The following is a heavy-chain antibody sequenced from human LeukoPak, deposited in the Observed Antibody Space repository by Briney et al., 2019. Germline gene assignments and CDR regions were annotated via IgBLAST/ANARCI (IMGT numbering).Heavy chain of an antibody. D-gene: IGHD4-23*01. V-gene: IGHV3-23*01. CDR3: AKIGGNVVY. J-gene: IGHJ4*02. CDR1: GFTVSSNY. CDR2: INNSGGST. Sequence: PGGSLRLSCAASGFTVSSNYMSWVRQAPGKGLEWVSSINNSGGSTYYADSVKGRFAISRDNPKNTLYLQMNSLRAEDTAVYYCAKIGGNVVYWGQGTLVTVSS.